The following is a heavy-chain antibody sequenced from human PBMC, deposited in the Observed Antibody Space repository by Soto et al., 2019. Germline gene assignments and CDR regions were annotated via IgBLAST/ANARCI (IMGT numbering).Heavy chain of an antibody. Sequence: ERRARTYCISGCSLSTYKRNWIRQPPGKGLELIGYIYHSGTTSYSPSLESRVTMSVDTSKNEFSLKLTSVTPADTAVYYCARDDSAYYKYWGQGKLVTAPQ. V-gene: IGHV4-59*01. CDR2: IYHSGTT. CDR3: ARDDSAYYKY. D-gene: IGHD3-10*01. J-gene: IGHJ4*02. CDR1: GCSLSTYK.